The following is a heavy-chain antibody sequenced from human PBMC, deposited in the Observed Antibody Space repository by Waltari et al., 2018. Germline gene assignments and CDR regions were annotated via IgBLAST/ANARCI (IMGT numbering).Heavy chain of an antibody. Sequence: QLQLQESGPGLVKPSENLSLRCSVSGGSVTSNRHYWGWIRQPPGQGLEWIGTISYNGATYSSPSLRGRVTVSRDTSMNQLSLKLGSVTAADTAVYYCATYIGASIGTAAFDVWGQGTMVTVSS. CDR1: GGSVTSNRHY. CDR3: ATYIGASIGTAAFDV. V-gene: IGHV4-39*01. D-gene: IGHD5-12*01. J-gene: IGHJ3*01. CDR2: ISYNGAT.